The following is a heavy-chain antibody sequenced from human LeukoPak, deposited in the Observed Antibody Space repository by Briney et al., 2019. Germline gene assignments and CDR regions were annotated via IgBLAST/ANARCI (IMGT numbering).Heavy chain of an antibody. CDR1: GFTFSDYY. CDR2: ISGSSNYI. D-gene: IGHD3-10*01. CDR3: ARDFGDMVRGVITHWYFDL. Sequence: GGSLRLSCAASGFTFSDYYMNWVRLAPGKGLEWVSSISGSSNYIYYADSVKGRFTISRGNAKNSLYLQMNSLRAEDTAVYYCARDFGDMVRGVITHWYFDLWGRGTLVTVSS. J-gene: IGHJ2*01. V-gene: IGHV3-21*01.